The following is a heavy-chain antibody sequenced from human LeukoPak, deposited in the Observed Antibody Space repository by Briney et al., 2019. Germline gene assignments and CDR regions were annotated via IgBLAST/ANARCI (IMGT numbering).Heavy chain of an antibody. J-gene: IGHJ6*02. V-gene: IGHV1-46*01. D-gene: IGHD2-8*01. CDR3: AREDVVLVDAVRYYYYGMDV. CDR1: GYNFISYY. Sequence: ASVTVSCKASGYNFISYYMHWVRQAPGQGLEWMGIINPSGGSTSYAQKFQDRVTMTRDTSTSTVYMELSSLKSEDTAVYYCAREDVVLVDAVRYYYYGMDVWGQGTTVTVSS. CDR2: INPSGGST.